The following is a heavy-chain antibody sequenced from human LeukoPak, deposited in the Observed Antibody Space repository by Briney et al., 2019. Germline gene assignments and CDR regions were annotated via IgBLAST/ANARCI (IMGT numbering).Heavy chain of an antibody. D-gene: IGHD1-26*01. CDR1: GYGFTSYW. V-gene: IGHV5-51*01. CDR2: IYPGDSDA. J-gene: IGHJ4*02. CDR3: ARRRDLYSGSYYPFDY. Sequence: GESLKISCKGSGYGFTSYWIGWVGQMPGKGLKWMGIIYPGDSDARYSPSFQGQVTISADKSISTAYLQWSSLKASDTAMYYCARRRDLYSGSYYPFDYWGQGTLVTVSS.